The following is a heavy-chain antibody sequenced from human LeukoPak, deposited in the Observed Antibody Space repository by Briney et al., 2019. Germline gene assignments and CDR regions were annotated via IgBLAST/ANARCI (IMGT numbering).Heavy chain of an antibody. V-gene: IGHV1-2*02. Sequence: ASVKVSCKASGYTFTGYYMHWVRQAPGQGLEWMGWINPNSGGTNYAQKFQRRVTMTTDTSISTPYLELSRPRSDDTAVYYCARVPTPRSGYYGWFDPWGQGTLVTVSS. CDR1: GYTFTGYY. CDR3: ARVPTPRSGYYGWFDP. J-gene: IGHJ5*02. D-gene: IGHD3-3*01. CDR2: INPNSGGT.